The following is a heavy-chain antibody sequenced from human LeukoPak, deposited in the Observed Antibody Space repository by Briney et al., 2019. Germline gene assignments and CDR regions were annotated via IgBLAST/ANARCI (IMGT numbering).Heavy chain of an antibody. CDR2: IKEDGSEK. V-gene: IGHV3-7*01. CDR1: GFTFSSYW. Sequence: PGGSLRLSCAASGFTFSSYWMSWVRQAPGKGLEWVANIKEDGSEKYYVDSVKGRFTISRDNAKNSLYLQMNSLRAEDTAVYYCARGWRGNSLEDYYYMDVWGKGTTVTVSS. D-gene: IGHD4-23*01. CDR3: ARGWRGNSLEDYYYMDV. J-gene: IGHJ6*03.